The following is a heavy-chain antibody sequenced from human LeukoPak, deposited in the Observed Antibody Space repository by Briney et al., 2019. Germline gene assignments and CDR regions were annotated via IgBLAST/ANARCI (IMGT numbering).Heavy chain of an antibody. D-gene: IGHD3-3*01. CDR1: GLTFSSYG. V-gene: IGHV3-30*02. Sequence: GGSLRLSCAASGLTFSSYGMHWVRQAPGKGLEWVAFIRYDGSNKYYADSVKGRFTISRDNSKNTLYLQMNSLRAEDTAVYYCAKSNDFWSGYSYYFDYWGQGTLVTVSS. CDR3: AKSNDFWSGYSYYFDY. J-gene: IGHJ4*02. CDR2: IRYDGSNK.